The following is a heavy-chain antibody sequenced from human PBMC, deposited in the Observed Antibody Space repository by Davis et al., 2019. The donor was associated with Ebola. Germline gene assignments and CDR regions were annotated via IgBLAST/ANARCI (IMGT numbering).Heavy chain of an antibody. D-gene: IGHD4-17*01. J-gene: IGHJ6*02. CDR1: GGSISSGDYY. V-gene: IGHV4-30-4*01. CDR3: ARGIYRLRLGMDV. Sequence: MPSETLSLTCTVSGGSISSGDYYWSWIRQPPGKGLEWIGYIYYSGSTYYNPSLKSRVTISVDTSKNQFSLNLSSVTAADTAVYYCARGIYRLRLGMDVWGQGTTVTVSS. CDR2: IYYSGST.